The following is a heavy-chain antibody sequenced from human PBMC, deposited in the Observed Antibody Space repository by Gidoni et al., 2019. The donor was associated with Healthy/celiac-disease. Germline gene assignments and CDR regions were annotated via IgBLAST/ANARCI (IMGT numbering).Heavy chain of an antibody. D-gene: IGHD3-16*01. Sequence: QVQRVESGGGVVQPAWSLRLSSAASGFISSSYRMHWFRQAPGKGLEWGAFISYDGSNKYYADSVKGRFTISRDNSKNMLYLQMNSLRAEDTAVYYCAKDTPPWVTLGYWGQGTLVTVSS. J-gene: IGHJ4*02. CDR1: GFISSSYR. V-gene: IGHV3-30*18. CDR3: AKDTPPWVTLGY. CDR2: ISYDGSNK.